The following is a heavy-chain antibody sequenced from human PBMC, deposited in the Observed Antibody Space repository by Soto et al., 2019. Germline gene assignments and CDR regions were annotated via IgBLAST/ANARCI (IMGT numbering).Heavy chain of an antibody. D-gene: IGHD3-3*01. CDR1: GGSFSDYY. CDR3: ARGKPFGHYAMDV. J-gene: IGHJ6*02. V-gene: IGHV4-34*01. Sequence: SETLSLTCAVYGGSFSDYYWSWIRQPPGKGLDWIGEINPGGSTNYNPSLKSRVTISVDTSKNQFSLKLSSVTAADTAVYYCARGKPFGHYAMDVWGQGTTVTVSS. CDR2: INPGGST.